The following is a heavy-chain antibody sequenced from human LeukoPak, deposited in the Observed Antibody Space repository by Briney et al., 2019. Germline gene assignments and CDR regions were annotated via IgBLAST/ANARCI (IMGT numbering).Heavy chain of an antibody. CDR2: SGGSGGST. J-gene: IGHJ4*02. Sequence: GGSLRLSCAASGFTFSSYAMSWVRQAPGKGLEWVCASGGSGGSTYDAASVKGRFTSSRDNSKNTLYLQMNILRAEDTAVYYCAKVLSSTSWSDYWGQGTLVTVSS. CDR3: AKVLSSTSWSDY. CDR1: GFTFSSYA. V-gene: IGHV3-23*01. D-gene: IGHD2-2*01.